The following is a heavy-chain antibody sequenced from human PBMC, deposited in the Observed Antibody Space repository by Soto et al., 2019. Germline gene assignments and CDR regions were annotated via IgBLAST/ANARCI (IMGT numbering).Heavy chain of an antibody. Sequence: QVHLVQSGAEVKKPGASVKISCKASGYTFTTFSLQWVRQAPGQRLEWMGWINPYSGNTRYSPKFQGRLTITRDTSATRVYMELSGLRSEDTALYYCGRVIFGPMDYWGQGTLVTVSS. D-gene: IGHD3-10*01. CDR1: GYTFTTFS. V-gene: IGHV1-3*01. CDR2: INPYSGNT. CDR3: GRVIFGPMDY. J-gene: IGHJ4*02.